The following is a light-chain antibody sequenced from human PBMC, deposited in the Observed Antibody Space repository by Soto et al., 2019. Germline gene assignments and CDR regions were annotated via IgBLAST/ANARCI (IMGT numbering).Light chain of an antibody. CDR1: RSDVGGYNY. V-gene: IGLV2-14*03. CDR2: DAS. CDR3: SSYTTSNTRQIV. Sequence: SVLTQPASVSGSPGQSITISCTGTRSDVGGYNYVSWYQHHPGKAPKLMIYDASNRPSGVSNRFSGSKSGNTASLTISGLQPEDEADYYCSSYTTSNTRQIVFGTGTKVTVL. J-gene: IGLJ1*01.